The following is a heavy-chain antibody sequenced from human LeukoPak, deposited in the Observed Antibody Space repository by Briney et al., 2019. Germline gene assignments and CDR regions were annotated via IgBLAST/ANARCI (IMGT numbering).Heavy chain of an antibody. J-gene: IGHJ4*02. V-gene: IGHV7-4-1*04. CDR2: INTNTGNP. CDR3: ARSNNDGDYLGVGFDY. CDR1: GYTFAKYA. Sequence: EASVKVSCKASGYTFAKYAIHWVRQAPGQGLEWMGWINTNTGNPTYARGFTGRFVFSSDTSVRMAYLQISSLKAEDTAVYYCARSNNDGDYLGVGFDYWGQGTLVTVSS. D-gene: IGHD3-16*01.